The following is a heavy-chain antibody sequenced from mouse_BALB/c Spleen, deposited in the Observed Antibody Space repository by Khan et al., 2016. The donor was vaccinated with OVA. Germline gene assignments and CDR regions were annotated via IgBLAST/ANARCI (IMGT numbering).Heavy chain of an antibody. CDR3: ARSLVDYDALVY. CDR1: GFIFSSYG. D-gene: IGHD2-2*01. J-gene: IGHJ4*01. Sequence: EVELVESGGGLVKPGGSLKLSCSASGFIFSSYGMSWVRQTPEKRLEWFATISSGGHYTFYPDSLKGRYTSSRDNAKNTLYLLMSSLRSEDTAMYSCARSLVDYDALVYWGQGASVNVSS. V-gene: IGHV5-9-3*01. CDR2: ISSGGHYT.